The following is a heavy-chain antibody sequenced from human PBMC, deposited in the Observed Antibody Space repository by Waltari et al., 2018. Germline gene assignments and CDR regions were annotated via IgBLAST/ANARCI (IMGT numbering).Heavy chain of an antibody. Sequence: QVQLQESGPGLVKPSETLSLTCTVSGGSISSYYWSWLRQPPGKGLEWIGYIYYSGSTNYTPSLKCRVTISVDTSKNQCSLKLSSVTAADTAVYYCARGLISSGYYSGGWFDPWGQGTLVTVSS. D-gene: IGHD3-22*01. J-gene: IGHJ5*02. CDR1: GGSISSYY. CDR3: ARGLISSGYYSGGWFDP. CDR2: IYYSGST. V-gene: IGHV4-59*01.